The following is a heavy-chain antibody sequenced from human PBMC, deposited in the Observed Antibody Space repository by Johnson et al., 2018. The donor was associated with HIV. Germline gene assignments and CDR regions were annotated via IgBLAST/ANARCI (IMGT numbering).Heavy chain of an antibody. CDR3: ISPERAAAGFLT. V-gene: IGHV3-53*03. D-gene: IGHD6-13*01. J-gene: IGHJ3*01. CDR1: GFTVR. CDR2: IYSGGTT. Sequence: VQLVESGGGVVQPGGSLRLSCVASGFTVRKGLEWVSVIYSGGTTQYAASVRGRFTISRDDSKSIAYLQMNSLKAEDTAVYYCISPERAAAGFLTWGQGAMVTVSS.